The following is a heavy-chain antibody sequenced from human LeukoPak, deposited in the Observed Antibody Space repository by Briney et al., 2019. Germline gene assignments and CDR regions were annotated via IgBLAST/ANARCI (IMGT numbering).Heavy chain of an antibody. CDR2: INPSGGST. Sequence: GASVKVSCKASGYTFTSYYMHWVRQAPGQGLEWMGIINPSGGSTSYAQKFQGRVTMTRDMSTSTVYMELSSLRSEDTAVYYCARTYYYDSSGYSGFDYWGQGTLVTVSS. D-gene: IGHD3-22*01. J-gene: IGHJ4*02. CDR1: GYTFTSYY. CDR3: ARTYYYDSSGYSGFDY. V-gene: IGHV1-46*01.